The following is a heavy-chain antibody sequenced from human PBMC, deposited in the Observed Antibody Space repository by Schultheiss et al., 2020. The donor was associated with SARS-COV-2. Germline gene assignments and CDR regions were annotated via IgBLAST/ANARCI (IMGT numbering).Heavy chain of an antibody. V-gene: IGHV3-48*04. CDR1: GFTFSNYW. D-gene: IGHD6-13*01. CDR3: ARDRLAAGLDY. Sequence: GGSLRLSCAASGFTFSNYWMSWVRQAPGKGLVWVSGISWNSGSIGYADSVKGRFTISRDNAKNSLYLQMNSLRAEDTAVYYCARDRLAAGLDYWGQGTLVTVSS. CDR2: ISWNSGSI. J-gene: IGHJ4*02.